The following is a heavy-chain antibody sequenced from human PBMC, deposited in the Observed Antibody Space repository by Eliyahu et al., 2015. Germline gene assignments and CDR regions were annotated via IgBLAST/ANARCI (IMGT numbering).Heavy chain of an antibody. V-gene: IGHV4-31*03. CDR2: IYYGGGT. Sequence: QVQLQESGPGLVKPSQTLSLTCTVSSGSISSGGYYWSWIRQHPGKGLEWIGYIYYGGGTYYNSSLKSRVIISVDTSKNQFSLKLSSVTAADTAVYFCARRGFTYGHAHFDSWGQGTLVTVSS. D-gene: IGHD5-18*01. CDR3: ARRGFTYGHAHFDS. J-gene: IGHJ4*02. CDR1: SGSISSGGYY.